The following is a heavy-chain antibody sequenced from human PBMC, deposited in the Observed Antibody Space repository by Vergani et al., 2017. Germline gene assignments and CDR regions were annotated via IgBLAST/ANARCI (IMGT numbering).Heavy chain of an antibody. J-gene: IGHJ4*02. CDR3: ARPQTRCGEWRFAY. Sequence: DLVEPGGGLAHPGGSLRLSCEASGITFWKFGMHWVRQGPGKGLEWVSGISWNSGAVDYADSVRGRFTISRDNAKNSLFLEMNSLRFEDTAVYYCARPQTRCGEWRFAYWGQGTLVTVSS. CDR1: GITFWKFG. D-gene: IGHD3-10*01. CDR2: ISWNSGAV. V-gene: IGHV3-9*01.